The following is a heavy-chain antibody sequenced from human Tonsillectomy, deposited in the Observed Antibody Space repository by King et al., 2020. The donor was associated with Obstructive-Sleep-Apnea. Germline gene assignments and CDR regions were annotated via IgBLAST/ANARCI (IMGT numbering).Heavy chain of an antibody. D-gene: IGHD3-22*01. CDR2: IYSGGST. CDR1: GFTVSSNY. CDR3: ARDLYYYDSSGYSDHDAFDI. Sequence: VQLVESGGGLVQPGGSLRLSCAASGFTVSSNYMSWVRQAPGKGLEWFSVIYSGGSTYYADSVQGRFTISRENSKNTLYLQMNSLRAEDTAVYYCARDLYYYDSSGYSDHDAFDIWGQGTMVTVSS. J-gene: IGHJ3*02. V-gene: IGHV3-66*01.